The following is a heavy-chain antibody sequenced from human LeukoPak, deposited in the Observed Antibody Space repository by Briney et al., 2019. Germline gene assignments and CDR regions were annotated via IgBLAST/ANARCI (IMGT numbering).Heavy chain of an antibody. J-gene: IGHJ5*02. V-gene: IGHV1-2*02. Sequence: ASVKVSCTSSGYTFTGYHMHWVRQAPGLGLVWMGWINPNSGGTNYAQKFQGRVTMTRDTSISTAFMELSRLRSDDTAVYYCARSIAALGGFDPWGQGTLVTVSS. CDR1: GYTFTGYH. D-gene: IGHD6-13*01. CDR3: ARSIAALGGFDP. CDR2: INPNSGGT.